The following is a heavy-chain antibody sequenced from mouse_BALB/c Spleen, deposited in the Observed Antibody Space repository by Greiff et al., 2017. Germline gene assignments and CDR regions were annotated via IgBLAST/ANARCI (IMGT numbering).Heavy chain of an antibody. CDR2: ISSGGSYT. J-gene: IGHJ2*01. V-gene: IGHV5-9-3*01. CDR3: ARQERGDY. CDR1: GFTFSSYA. Sequence: EVKLMESGGGLVKPGGSLKLSCAASGFTFSSYAMSWVRQTPEKRLEWVATISSGGSYTYYPDSVKGRFTISRDNAKNTLDLQMSSLRSEDTALYYCARQERGDYWGQGTTLTVSS.